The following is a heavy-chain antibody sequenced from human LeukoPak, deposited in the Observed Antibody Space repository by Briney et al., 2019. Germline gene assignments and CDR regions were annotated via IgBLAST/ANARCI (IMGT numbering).Heavy chain of an antibody. J-gene: IGHJ4*02. Sequence: SVKVSCKASGGTFSSYAISWVRQAPGQGLEWMGRIIPIFGIANYAQKFQGRVTITADKSTSTAYMELSSLRSEDTAVYYCARDPSSTVVMRYYFDYWGPGTLVTVSS. D-gene: IGHD4-23*01. V-gene: IGHV1-69*04. CDR3: ARDPSSTVVMRYYFDY. CDR1: GGTFSSYA. CDR2: IIPIFGIA.